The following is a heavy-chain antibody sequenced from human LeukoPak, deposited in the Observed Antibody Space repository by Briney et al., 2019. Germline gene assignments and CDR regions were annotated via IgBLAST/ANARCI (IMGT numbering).Heavy chain of an antibody. CDR2: ISGSGYGT. J-gene: IGHJ4*02. V-gene: IGHV3-23*01. CDR1: GFTFRSYA. CDR3: AKESGYSSAWLNY. D-gene: IGHD6-19*01. Sequence: GGSLRLSCAASGFTFRSYAMTWVRQAPGKGLESVSSISGSGYGTYYADSMKGRFTISRDNSKNTVYLEMNSLRADDTAIYFCAKESGYSSAWLNYWGQGTLVTVSS.